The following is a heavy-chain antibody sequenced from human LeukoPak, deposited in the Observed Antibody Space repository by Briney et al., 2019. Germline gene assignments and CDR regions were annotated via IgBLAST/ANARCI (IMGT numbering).Heavy chain of an antibody. D-gene: IGHD2-15*01. Sequence: GSLRLSCAASGFTFSSYSMNWVRQAPGKGLEWISYISSSSSTKYYADSVKGRFTISRDNAKNSLYLQMNSLRDEDTAVYYCASPRYCSGGICYNFGYWGQGTLVTVSS. CDR3: ASPRYCSGGICYNFGY. CDR2: ISSSSSTK. J-gene: IGHJ4*02. V-gene: IGHV3-48*02. CDR1: GFTFSSYS.